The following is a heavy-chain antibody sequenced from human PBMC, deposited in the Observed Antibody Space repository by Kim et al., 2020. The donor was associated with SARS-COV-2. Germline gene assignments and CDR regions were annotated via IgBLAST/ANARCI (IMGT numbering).Heavy chain of an antibody. D-gene: IGHD3-22*01. Sequence: SETLSLTCTVSGGSISSSSYYWGWIRQPPGKGLEWIGSIYYSGSTYYNPSLKSRVTISVDTSKNQFSLKLSSVTAADTAVYYCAVGFYYDSSGYYHWGQGTLVTVSS. CDR1: GGSISSSSYY. CDR2: IYYSGST. J-gene: IGHJ4*02. V-gene: IGHV4-39*01. CDR3: AVGFYYDSSGYYH.